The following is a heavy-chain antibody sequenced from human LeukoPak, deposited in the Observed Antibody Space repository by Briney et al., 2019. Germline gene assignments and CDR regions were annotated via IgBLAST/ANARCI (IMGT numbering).Heavy chain of an antibody. Sequence: ASVKVSCKASGGTFSSYTISWVRQAPGQGLEWMGRIIPILGIANYAQKFQGRVTITADKSTSTAYMELSSLRSEDTAVYYCARDLRIAARPGPLDYWGQGTLVTVSS. V-gene: IGHV1-69*04. CDR2: IIPILGIA. D-gene: IGHD6-6*01. J-gene: IGHJ4*02. CDR3: ARDLRIAARPGPLDY. CDR1: GGTFSSYT.